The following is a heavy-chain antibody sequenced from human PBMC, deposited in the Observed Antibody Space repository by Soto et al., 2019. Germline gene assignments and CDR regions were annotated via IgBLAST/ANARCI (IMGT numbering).Heavy chain of an antibody. CDR1: GYTFTEFD. V-gene: IGHV1-8*01. D-gene: IGHD3-3*01. CDR2: MNTNTGNT. J-gene: IGHJ4*02. CDR3: ARVVRFFGGHAGY. Sequence: GASVKVSCKTSGYTFTEFDINWVRQAPGQGLEWMGWMNTNTGNTGYAQKFQSRVTMTRDTSISTAYMELRRLRSEDTAVYYCARVVRFFGGHAGYWGQGTLVTVSS.